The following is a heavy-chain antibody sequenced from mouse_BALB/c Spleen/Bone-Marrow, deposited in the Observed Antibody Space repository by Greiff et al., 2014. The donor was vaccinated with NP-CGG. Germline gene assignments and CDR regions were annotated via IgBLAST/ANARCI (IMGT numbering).Heavy chain of an antibody. J-gene: IGHJ4*01. CDR1: GYTFTSYW. Sequence: LQQSGSELVRPGASVKLSCKASGYTFTSYWIHWVKQRPGQGLEWIGNIYPGSGSINYDEKFKSKATLTVDTSSSTAYMQLSSLTSEDSSGDKCRCYDYTMDYWGQGTSVTVSS. V-gene: IGHV1S22*01. CDR2: IYPGSGSI. D-gene: IGHD1-1*01. CDR3: RCYDYTMDY.